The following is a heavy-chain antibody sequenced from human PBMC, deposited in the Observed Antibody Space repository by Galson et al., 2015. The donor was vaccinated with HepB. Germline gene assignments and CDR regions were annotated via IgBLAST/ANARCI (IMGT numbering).Heavy chain of an antibody. D-gene: IGHD1-26*01. V-gene: IGHV3-72*01. CDR3: ARVRRILGATILDY. Sequence: SLRLSCAASGFTFSDHYMDWVRQAPGKGLEWVGRSRDKANSYTTENAASVKGRFTISRDDSKNSVYLQMNSLKTEDTAIYYCARVRRILGATILDYWGQGTLVTVSS. CDR1: GFTFSDHY. CDR2: SRDKANSYTT. J-gene: IGHJ4*02.